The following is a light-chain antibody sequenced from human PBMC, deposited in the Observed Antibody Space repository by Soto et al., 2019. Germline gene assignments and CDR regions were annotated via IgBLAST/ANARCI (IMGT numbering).Light chain of an antibody. CDR3: QQRSKWPP. V-gene: IGKV3-11*01. J-gene: IGKJ2*01. Sequence: EIVLTQSPATLSLSPGERATLSCRASQSVSSYLAWYRQKPGQAPRLLIYDASNRATGTPARFSGSGSGTDFTLTISSLEPEDFAVYYCQQRSKWPPFGQGTKLESK. CDR1: QSVSSY. CDR2: DAS.